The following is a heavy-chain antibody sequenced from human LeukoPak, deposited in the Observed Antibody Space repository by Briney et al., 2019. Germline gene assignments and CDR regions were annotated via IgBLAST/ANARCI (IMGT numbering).Heavy chain of an antibody. CDR1: GGSINSVSYY. J-gene: IGHJ3*02. D-gene: IGHD1-26*01. CDR2: IYNSESI. Sequence: SETLSLTCTVSGGSINSVSYYWVWIRQPPGKGLEWIGSIYNSESIYSKPSLRSRVTISLDTSTNQFSLKLSSVTAADTALYFCARDRLSVGAFDIWGQGTMVTVSS. CDR3: ARDRLSVGAFDI. V-gene: IGHV4-39*07.